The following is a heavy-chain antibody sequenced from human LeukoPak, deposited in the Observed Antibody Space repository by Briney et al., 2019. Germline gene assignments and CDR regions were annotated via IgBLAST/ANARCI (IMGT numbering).Heavy chain of an antibody. Sequence: GGSLRLSCAASGFTFSSYSMNWVRQAPGKGLEWVSGISNSGGSTYYADSVKGRFTISRNNSKNTLYLQMNSLRAEDTALYYCAKGLERESRLDSWGQGTLVTVSS. CDR1: GFTFSSYS. V-gene: IGHV3-23*01. D-gene: IGHD1-1*01. J-gene: IGHJ4*02. CDR2: ISNSGGST. CDR3: AKGLERESRLDS.